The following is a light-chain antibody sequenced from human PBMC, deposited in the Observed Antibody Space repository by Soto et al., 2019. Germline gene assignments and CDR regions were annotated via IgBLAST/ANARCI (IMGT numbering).Light chain of an antibody. V-gene: IGKV1-8*01. CDR1: QGISSY. J-gene: IGKJ4*01. CDR3: QQYYSYPLT. CDR2: AAS. Sequence: IQMTQSPSSLSASVGDRVTITCRASQGISSYLAWYQQKPGKAPKLLIYAASTLQSGVPSRFSGSGSGTDFTLTISCLQSEDFATYYCQQYYSYPLTFGGGPRWIS.